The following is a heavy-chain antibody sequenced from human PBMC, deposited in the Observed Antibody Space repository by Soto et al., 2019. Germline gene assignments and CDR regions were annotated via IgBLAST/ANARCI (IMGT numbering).Heavy chain of an antibody. CDR1: RFTFSNYG. V-gene: IGHV3-30*03. CDR2: ISYDGSNK. J-gene: IGHJ4*02. D-gene: IGHD2-15*01. CDR3: ARDGYCSGGSCYSVPVFDY. Sequence: PGGSLRLSCAASRFTFSNYGMHWVRQTPGKGLEWVAVISYDGSNKYYADSVKGRFTISRDNSKNTLYLQMNSLRAEDTAVYYCARDGYCSGGSCYSVPVFDYWGKGTLVTVS.